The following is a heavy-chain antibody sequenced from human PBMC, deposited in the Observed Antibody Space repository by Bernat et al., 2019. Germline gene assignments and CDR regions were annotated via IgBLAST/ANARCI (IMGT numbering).Heavy chain of an antibody. J-gene: IGHJ4*02. CDR3: ASWYSSSWYDYFDY. Sequence: EVQLVGSGGGLVQPGGSLGLPCAASGSTFSTYWMTWLRQVPGRGMEWVANIKQDGSEKYYVDSVKGRFTISRDNAKNSLYLQMNSLRAEDTAVYYCASWYSSSWYDYFDYWGQGTLVTVSS. D-gene: IGHD6-13*01. CDR1: GSTFSTYW. CDR2: IKQDGSEK. V-gene: IGHV3-7*01.